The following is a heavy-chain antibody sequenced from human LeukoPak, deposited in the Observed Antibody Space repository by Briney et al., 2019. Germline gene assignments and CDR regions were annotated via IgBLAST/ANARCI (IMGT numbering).Heavy chain of an antibody. D-gene: IGHD5-12*01. CDR1: GFTFSSYS. V-gene: IGHV3-48*04. CDR2: ISSSSSTI. Sequence: GGSLRLSCAASGFTFSSYSMNWVRQAPGKGLEWVSYISSSSSTIYYADSVKGRFTISRDNAKNSLYLQMNSLRAEDTAVYYCASTSGYSGYVYELYFDYWGQGTLVTVSS. J-gene: IGHJ4*02. CDR3: ASTSGYSGYVYELYFDY.